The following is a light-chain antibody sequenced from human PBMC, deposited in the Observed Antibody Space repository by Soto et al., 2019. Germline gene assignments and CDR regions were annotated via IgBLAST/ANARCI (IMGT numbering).Light chain of an antibody. CDR2: DAS. V-gene: IGKV1-5*01. Sequence: IQMTQSPSTLSASVGDRVTITCRASQNIDDYLAWYQQKPGKAPKLLIYDASNLQSGVPSRFSGSGSGTEFTLIISSLQPDDSATYYCQQYNSYWMFGLGTKVDIK. CDR3: QQYNSYWM. CDR1: QNIDDY. J-gene: IGKJ1*01.